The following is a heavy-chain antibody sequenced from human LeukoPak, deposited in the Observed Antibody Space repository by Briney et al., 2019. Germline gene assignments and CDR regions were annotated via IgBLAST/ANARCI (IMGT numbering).Heavy chain of an antibody. V-gene: IGHV4-34*01. CDR3: ARGIILDY. CDR1: GGSFSGYY. Sequence: SETLSLTCAVYGGSFSGYYWSWIRQPPGKGPEWIGEINHSGSTNYNPSLKSRVTIPVDTSKNQFSLKLSSVTAADTAVYYCARGIILDYWGQGTLVTVSS. CDR2: INHSGST. J-gene: IGHJ4*02. D-gene: IGHD3-10*01.